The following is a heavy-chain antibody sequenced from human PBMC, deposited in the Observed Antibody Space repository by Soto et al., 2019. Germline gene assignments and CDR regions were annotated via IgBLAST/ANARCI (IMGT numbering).Heavy chain of an antibody. CDR3: ARHDYSNEHWFDT. CDR2: ISSASDYS. V-gene: IGHV3-11*06. J-gene: IGHJ5*02. D-gene: IGHD4-4*01. CDR1: GFSFSDYY. Sequence: PGGSLRLSCTASGFSFSDYYMSWIRQAPGKGLEWIAYISSASDYSTYADSVKGRVTISRDNAKNSLYLQLNNVRPDDTALYFCARHDYSNEHWFDTWGLGTPVTVSS.